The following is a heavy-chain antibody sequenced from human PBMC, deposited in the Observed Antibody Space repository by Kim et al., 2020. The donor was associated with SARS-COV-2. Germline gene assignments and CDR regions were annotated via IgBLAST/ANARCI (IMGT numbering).Heavy chain of an antibody. CDR3: ARWIRASSWYYFDY. J-gene: IGHJ4*02. V-gene: IGHV3-33*01. Sequence: GGSLRLSCAASGFTFSSYGMHWVRQAPGKGLEWVAVIWYDGSNKYYADSVKGRFTISRDNSKNTLYLQMNSLRAEDTAVYYCARWIRASSWYYFDYWGQGTLVTVSS. CDR1: GFTFSSYG. CDR2: IWYDGSNK. D-gene: IGHD6-13*01.